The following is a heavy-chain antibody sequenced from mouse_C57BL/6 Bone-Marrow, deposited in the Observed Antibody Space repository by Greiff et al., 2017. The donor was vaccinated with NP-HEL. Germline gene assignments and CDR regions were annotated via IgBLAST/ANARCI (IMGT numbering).Heavy chain of an antibody. J-gene: IGHJ4*01. Sequence: EVKVVESGGGLVQSGRSLRLSCATSGFTFSDFYMEWVRQAPGKGLEWIAASRNKANDYTTEYSASVKGRFIVSRDTSQSILYLQMNALRAEDTAIYYCARDAITTGVPYAMDYWGQGTSVTVSS. CDR2: SRNKANDYTT. D-gene: IGHD1-1*01. CDR1: GFTFSDFY. CDR3: ARDAITTGVPYAMDY. V-gene: IGHV7-1*01.